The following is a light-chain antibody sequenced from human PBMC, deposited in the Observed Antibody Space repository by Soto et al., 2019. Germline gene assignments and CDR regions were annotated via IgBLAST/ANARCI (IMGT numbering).Light chain of an antibody. J-gene: IGLJ3*02. Sequence: QSALTQPPSVSGAPGQRVTISCTGTNSNIGADYGVQWYQQFPGTATKLLIYGNNNRPSGVSDRFSGSKSATSASLAITGLQPGDEADYYCQSYDSNLVGLVFGAGTKVTVL. V-gene: IGLV1-40*01. CDR3: QSYDSNLVGLV. CDR1: NSNIGADYG. CDR2: GNN.